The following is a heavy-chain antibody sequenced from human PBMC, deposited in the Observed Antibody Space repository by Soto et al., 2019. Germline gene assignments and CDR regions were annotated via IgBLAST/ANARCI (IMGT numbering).Heavy chain of an antibody. Sequence: PWETLSLTCAGSGGSISSSNWWRWVRQPPGKGLEWIGEIYHSGSTNYNPSLKSRVTISVDKSKNQFSLKLSSVTAADTAVYYCAREYSNYEPHFDPWGQGTLVTVSS. CDR1: GGSISSSNW. CDR2: IYHSGST. CDR3: AREYSNYEPHFDP. D-gene: IGHD4-4*01. J-gene: IGHJ5*02. V-gene: IGHV4-4*02.